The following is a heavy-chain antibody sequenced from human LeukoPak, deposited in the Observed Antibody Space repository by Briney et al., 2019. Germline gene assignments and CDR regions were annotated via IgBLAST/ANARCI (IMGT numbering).Heavy chain of an antibody. CDR2: IYPGDSDT. Sequence: GESLKISCKGSGYSFTSYWMGWVRQMPGKGLEWMGIIYPGDSDTRYSPSFQGQVTISADKSISTAYLQWSSLKASDTAMYYCARPVDTALVHFDYWGQGTLVTVSS. V-gene: IGHV5-51*01. CDR1: GYSFTSYW. D-gene: IGHD5-18*01. J-gene: IGHJ4*02. CDR3: ARPVDTALVHFDY.